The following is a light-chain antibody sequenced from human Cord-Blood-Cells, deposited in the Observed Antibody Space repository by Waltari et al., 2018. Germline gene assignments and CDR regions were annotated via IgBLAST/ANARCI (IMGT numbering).Light chain of an antibody. CDR3: CSYAGSYTYV. CDR1: SSDVGGYNY. CDR2: DVS. Sequence: QSALTQPRSVSWSPGQSVTISCTGTSSDVGGYNYVSWYQQHPGQAPKLMIYDVSKRPSAFPYRLSVSKSGNTASLSISGLQAEDEADYYCCSYAGSYTYVFGTGTKVTVL. V-gene: IGLV2-11*01. J-gene: IGLJ1*01.